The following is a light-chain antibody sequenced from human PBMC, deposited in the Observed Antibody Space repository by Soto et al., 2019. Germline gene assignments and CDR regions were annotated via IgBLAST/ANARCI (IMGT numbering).Light chain of an antibody. Sequence: QSALAQPRSVSGSPGQSVTLSCTGTSSDVGGYDFVSWYQQYPGKAPKLIIFDVTERTSGVPDRFSGSKSGNSASLTISGLQAEDEADYYCSSYAGRYILGVFGGGTKLTAL. CDR2: DVT. V-gene: IGLV2-11*01. J-gene: IGLJ3*02. CDR3: SSYAGRYILGV. CDR1: SSDVGGYDF.